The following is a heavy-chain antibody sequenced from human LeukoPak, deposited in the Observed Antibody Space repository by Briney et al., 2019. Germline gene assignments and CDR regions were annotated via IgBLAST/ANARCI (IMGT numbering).Heavy chain of an antibody. D-gene: IGHD2-2*01. CDR3: ARGGRYCSSTSCYRRANYYGSGSRPGAFDI. V-gene: IGHV4-34*01. CDR1: GGSFSGYY. CDR2: INHSGST. J-gene: IGHJ3*02. Sequence: SETLSLTCAVYGGSFSGYYWSWIRQPPGKGLEWIGEINHSGSTNYNPSLKSRVTISVDTSKNQFSLKLSSVTAADTAVYYCARGGRYCSSTSCYRRANYYGSGSRPGAFDIWGQGTMVTVSS.